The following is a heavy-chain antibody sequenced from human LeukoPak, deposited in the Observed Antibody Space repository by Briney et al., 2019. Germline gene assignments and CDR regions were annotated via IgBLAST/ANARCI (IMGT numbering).Heavy chain of an antibody. V-gene: IGHV3-23*01. Sequence: GGSLRLSCAASGFTFSSYAMSWVRQAPGKGLEWVSGISGGADRTYYADSVRGRFTISRDNSKTRLSLQMSRVTAEDTAVYYCAKLLTGGYYSTLYYYGLDVWGQGTTVTVSS. J-gene: IGHJ6*02. CDR3: AKLLTGGYYSTLYYYGLDV. CDR2: ISGGADRT. D-gene: IGHD2-8*02. CDR1: GFTFSSYA.